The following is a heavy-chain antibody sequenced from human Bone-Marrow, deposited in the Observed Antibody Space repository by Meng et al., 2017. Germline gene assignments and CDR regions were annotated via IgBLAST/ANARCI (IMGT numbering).Heavy chain of an antibody. CDR2: IHFSGST. V-gene: IGHV4-30-4*01. Sequence: QLQLQESGSGLVKPSQTLSLTCTVFGGSISGGDYYWSWIRQPPGKGLEWIGYIHFSGSTYYNPSLNSRITISVDMSRNQCSLRLTSVTSADMAVYYCARVNSDCGGVMCYKGWFDPWGQGTLVTVSS. CDR3: ARVNSDCGGVMCYKGWFDP. D-gene: IGHD2-21*01. J-gene: IGHJ5*02. CDR1: GGSISGGDYY.